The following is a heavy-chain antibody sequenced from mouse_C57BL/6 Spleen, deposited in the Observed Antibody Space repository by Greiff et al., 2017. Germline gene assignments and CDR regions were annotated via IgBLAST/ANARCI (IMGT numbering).Heavy chain of an antibody. CDR1: GYSITSGYY. J-gene: IGHJ3*02. V-gene: IGHV3-6*01. D-gene: IGHD4-1*01. CDR3: ASGPLGR. CDR2: ISYDGSN. Sequence: VQLQQSGPGLVKPSQSLSLTCSVTGYSITSGYYWNWIRQFPGNKLEWMGYISYDGSNNYNPSLKNRISITRDTSKNQFFLKLNSVTTEDTATYYCASGPLGRWGQGTLVTVSA.